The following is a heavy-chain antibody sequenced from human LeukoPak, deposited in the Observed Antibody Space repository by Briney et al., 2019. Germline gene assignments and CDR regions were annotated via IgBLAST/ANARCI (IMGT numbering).Heavy chain of an antibody. CDR1: GFTVSSNY. CDR3: AANYYDSSRGY. CDR2: IYSGGST. V-gene: IGHV3-53*01. Sequence: GGSLRLSCAASGFTVSSNYMSWVRQAPGKGLEWVSVIYSGGSTYYADSVKGRFTISRDNSKNTLYLQMNSLRAEDTAVYYCAANYYDSSRGYWGQGTLVTVSS. J-gene: IGHJ4*02. D-gene: IGHD3-22*01.